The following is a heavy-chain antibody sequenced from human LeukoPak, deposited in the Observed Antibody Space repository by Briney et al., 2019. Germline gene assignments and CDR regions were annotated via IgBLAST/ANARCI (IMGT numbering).Heavy chain of an antibody. D-gene: IGHD3-9*01. V-gene: IGHV3-30*03. J-gene: IGHJ4*02. CDR1: GFTFSSYG. CDR3: ARSPHILTGENFDF. CDR2: ISYDGSNK. Sequence: GGSLRLSCAASGFTFSSYGMHWVRQAPGKGLEWVAVISYDGSNKYYVDSVKGRFTISRDNSKNTLYLQMNSLRAEDTAVYYCARSPHILTGENFDFWGQGTLLTVSS.